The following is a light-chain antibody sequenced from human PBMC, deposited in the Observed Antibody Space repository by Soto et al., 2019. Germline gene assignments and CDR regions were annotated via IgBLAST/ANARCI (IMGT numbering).Light chain of an antibody. J-gene: IGKJ5*01. CDR1: QSISSS. CDR2: GVS. CDR3: QQSYTAPSIT. Sequence: DIQMTHSPSSLSSSVLDKFTITFRASQSISSSLNWYQQKSGKAPNLLIYGVSRLQGGVPSRFSGSGSGTDFTLSISSLQPEDFATYYCQQSYTAPSITFGQGTRLEIK. V-gene: IGKV1-39*01.